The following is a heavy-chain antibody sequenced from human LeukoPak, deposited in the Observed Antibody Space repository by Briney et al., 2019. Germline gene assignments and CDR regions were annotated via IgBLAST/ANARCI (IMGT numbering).Heavy chain of an antibody. Sequence: GASVKVSCKASGYTFTSYYMHWVRQAPGQGLEWMGIINPSGGSTTYAQKFQGRVTMTRDTSTSTVYMELSSLRSEDTAVYYCARGGTDYYDSSGHSGYWGQGTLVTVSS. D-gene: IGHD3-22*01. CDR2: INPSGGST. CDR3: ARGGTDYYDSSGHSGY. J-gene: IGHJ4*02. V-gene: IGHV1-46*01. CDR1: GYTFTSYY.